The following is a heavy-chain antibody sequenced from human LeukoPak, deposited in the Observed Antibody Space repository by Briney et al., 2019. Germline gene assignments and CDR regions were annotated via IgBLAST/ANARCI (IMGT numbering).Heavy chain of an antibody. V-gene: IGHV4-39*07. J-gene: IGHJ4*02. CDR1: GGSISSSSYY. CDR3: ARVTGYRIEDYFDY. D-gene: IGHD6-13*01. CDR2: IYYSGST. Sequence: PSETLSLTCTVSGGSISSSSYYWGWIRQPPGKGLEWIGSIYYSGSTYYNPSLKSRVTISVETSKNEFSLKLRSVTAADTAVYYCARVTGYRIEDYFDYWGQGTLVTVSS.